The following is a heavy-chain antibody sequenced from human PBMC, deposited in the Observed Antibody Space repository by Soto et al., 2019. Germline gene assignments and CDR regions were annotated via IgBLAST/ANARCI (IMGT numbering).Heavy chain of an antibody. CDR1: GGSISSSSYY. J-gene: IGHJ6*04. CDR3: ATPRYSSVWYTPYYYYYGMDF. CDR2: IYYSGST. D-gene: IGHD6-19*01. Sequence: SETLSLTCTVSGGSISSSSYYWGWIRQPPGKGLECIGSIYYSGSTYYNPSLKSRVTISVDTSKNQFSLKLSSVTAADTAVYYCATPRYSSVWYTPYYYYYGMDFWGKGTTVTVSS. V-gene: IGHV4-39*01.